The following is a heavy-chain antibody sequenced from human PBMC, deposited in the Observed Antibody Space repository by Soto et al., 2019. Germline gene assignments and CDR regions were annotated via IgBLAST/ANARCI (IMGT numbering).Heavy chain of an antibody. CDR1: GFSFSSYA. D-gene: IGHD2-15*01. J-gene: IGHJ1*01. CDR3: AKVGCSGGSCYSTDGYFQH. CDR2: ISGGGDYT. Sequence: EVQLLESGGGLVQPGGSLRLSCAASGFSFSSYAMNWVRQAPGKGLEWVSAISGGGDYTYYADSVKGRYTISRDNSKNTLYLQMNSLRAEDTAVFYCAKVGCSGGSCYSTDGYFQHWGQGTLVTVSS. V-gene: IGHV3-23*01.